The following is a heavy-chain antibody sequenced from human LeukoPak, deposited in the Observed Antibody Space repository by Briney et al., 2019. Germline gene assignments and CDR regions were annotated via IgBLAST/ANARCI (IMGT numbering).Heavy chain of an antibody. Sequence: SETLSLTCAVSDDSFSSHYWTWIRRPPGKGLEWIGYISYIGSTNYNPSLKSRVTISIDTSKNQVSLKLSSVTAADTAVYYCARDLVTVTKGFDIWGQGTMVSVSS. CDR1: DDSFSSHY. CDR2: ISYIGST. D-gene: IGHD4-17*01. V-gene: IGHV4-59*11. J-gene: IGHJ3*02. CDR3: ARDLVTVTKGFDI.